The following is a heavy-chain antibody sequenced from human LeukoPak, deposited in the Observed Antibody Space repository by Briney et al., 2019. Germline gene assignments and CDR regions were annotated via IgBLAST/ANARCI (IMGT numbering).Heavy chain of an antibody. V-gene: IGHV3-48*04. CDR1: GFTFSSYS. CDR2: ISSSSGSI. D-gene: IGHD6-13*01. Sequence: GGSLRLSCAASGFTFSSYSMNWVRQAPGKGLEWVSFISSSSGSIYYADSVKGRITISRDNAKNSLYLQMNSLRAEDTAVYYCARGIVPDGTSPFDYWGQGTLVTVSS. J-gene: IGHJ4*02. CDR3: ARGIVPDGTSPFDY.